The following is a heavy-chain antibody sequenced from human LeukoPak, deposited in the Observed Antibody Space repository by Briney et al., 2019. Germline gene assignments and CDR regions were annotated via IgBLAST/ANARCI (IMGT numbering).Heavy chain of an antibody. D-gene: IGHD1-26*01. Sequence: GGSLRLSCAASGFTFSSYEMNWVRQAPGKGREWVSYISSSGSTIYYADSVKGRFTISRDNAKNSLYLQMNSLRAEDTAVYYCASDQWESAFDIWGQGTMVTVSS. CDR2: ISSSGSTI. V-gene: IGHV3-48*03. CDR3: ASDQWESAFDI. CDR1: GFTFSSYE. J-gene: IGHJ3*02.